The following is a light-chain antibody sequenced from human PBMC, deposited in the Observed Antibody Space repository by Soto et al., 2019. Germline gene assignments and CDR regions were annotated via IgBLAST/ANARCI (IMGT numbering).Light chain of an antibody. CDR1: SSNVGRHNL. V-gene: IGLV2-23*02. CDR3: CSYAGSNTLL. J-gene: IGLJ2*01. CDR2: DVT. Sequence: QSALTQPASVSGSPGKSITIACTGTSSNVGRHNLVSWYQQHPGKAPKLIIYDVTERPSGVSNRFSGSKSGNTASLTISGLHAEDEADYYCCSYAGSNTLLFGAGIKLTVL.